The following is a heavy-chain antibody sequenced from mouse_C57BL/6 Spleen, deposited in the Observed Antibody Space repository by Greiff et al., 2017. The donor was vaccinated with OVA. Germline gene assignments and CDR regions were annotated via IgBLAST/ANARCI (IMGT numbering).Heavy chain of an antibody. CDR1: GYAFSSYW. CDR2: IYPGDGDT. J-gene: IGHJ4*01. D-gene: IGHD1-1*01. V-gene: IGHV1-80*01. Sequence: VKLVESGAELVKPGASVKISCKASGYAFSSYWMNWVKQRPGKGLEWIGQIYPGDGDTNYNGKFKGKATLTADKSSSTAYMQLSSLTSEDSAVYFCARTDYGSYYAMDYWGQGTSVTVSS. CDR3: ARTDYGSYYAMDY.